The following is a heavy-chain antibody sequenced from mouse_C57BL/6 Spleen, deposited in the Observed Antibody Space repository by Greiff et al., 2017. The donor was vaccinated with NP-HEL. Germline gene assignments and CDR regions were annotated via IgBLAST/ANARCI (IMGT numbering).Heavy chain of an antibody. J-gene: IGHJ2*01. Sequence: VQLQRPGAELVKPGASVKLSCKASGYTFTSYWMHWVKQRPGQGLEWIGMIHPNSGSTNYNEKFKSKATLTVDKSSSTAYMQLSSLTSEDSAVYYCASMMVTTRSDYWGQGTTLTVSS. CDR2: IHPNSGST. CDR3: ASMMVTTRSDY. V-gene: IGHV1-64*01. D-gene: IGHD2-3*01. CDR1: GYTFTSYW.